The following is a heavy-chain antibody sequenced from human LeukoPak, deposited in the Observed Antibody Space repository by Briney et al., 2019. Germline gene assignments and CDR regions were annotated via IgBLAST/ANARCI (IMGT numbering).Heavy chain of an antibody. CDR1: GGSISSSNW. CDR3: ARGHYDILTGYHYGMDV. D-gene: IGHD3-9*01. Sequence: SGTLSLTCAVSGGSISSSNWWSWVRQPPGKGLEWIGEIYHSGSTNYNPSLKSRVTISVDKSKNQFSLKLSSVTAADTAVYYRARGHYDILTGYHYGMDVWGKGTTVTVSS. J-gene: IGHJ6*04. CDR2: IYHSGST. V-gene: IGHV4-4*02.